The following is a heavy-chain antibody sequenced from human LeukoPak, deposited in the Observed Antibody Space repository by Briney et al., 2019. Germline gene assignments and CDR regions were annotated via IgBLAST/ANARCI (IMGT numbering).Heavy chain of an antibody. Sequence: PGRSLRLSCAASGFTFSNFGMHWVRQAPGQGLEWVAVISYGGSNKYYADSVKGRFTISRDNSKHTLYLQMNSLRAEDTAVYYCAKASVYVYYGMDVWGQGTTVTVSS. J-gene: IGHJ6*02. CDR1: GFTFSNFG. CDR2: ISYGGSNK. D-gene: IGHD3-16*02. V-gene: IGHV3-30*18. CDR3: AKASVYVYYGMDV.